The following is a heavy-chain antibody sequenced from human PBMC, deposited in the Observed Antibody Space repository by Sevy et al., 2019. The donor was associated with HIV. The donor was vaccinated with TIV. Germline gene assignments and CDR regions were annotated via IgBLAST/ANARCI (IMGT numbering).Heavy chain of an antibody. CDR2: IYYSGST. CDR3: ARDRRGDFWSGYYTGDAFDI. CDR1: GGSVSSGSYY. Sequence: SETLSLTCTVSGGSVSSGSYYWSWIRQPPGKGLEWIGYIYYSGSTYYNPSLKSRVTISVDTSKNQFSLKLSSVTAADTAVYYCARDRRGDFWSGYYTGDAFDIRGQGTMVTVSS. V-gene: IGHV4-61*01. J-gene: IGHJ3*02. D-gene: IGHD3-3*01.